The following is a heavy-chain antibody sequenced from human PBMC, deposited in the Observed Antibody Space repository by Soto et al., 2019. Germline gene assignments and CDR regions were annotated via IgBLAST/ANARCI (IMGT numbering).Heavy chain of an antibody. CDR1: NYTFTNYG. D-gene: IGHD3-22*01. CDR3: AREGLEYYEISGYYYVPFFDY. J-gene: IGHJ4*02. Sequence: QVQLVQSGAEVKKPGASVKVSCKASNYTFTNYGIRWVRQAPGPRLEWMGWISAYNGNTNYAQKLQGTVTMTTDTSTSTAYMDLRSLRSDDTAVYYCAREGLEYYEISGYYYVPFFDYWGQGNRVTGSS. V-gene: IGHV1-18*01. CDR2: ISAYNGNT.